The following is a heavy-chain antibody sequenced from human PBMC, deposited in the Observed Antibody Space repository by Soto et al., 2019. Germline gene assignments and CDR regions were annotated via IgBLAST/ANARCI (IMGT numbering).Heavy chain of an antibody. CDR3: ARHLRSYDFFQYYYGIDV. Sequence: GESLKISCRGSGYNYNLHWISWVRQKPGRGLEWMGIIYPGDSDTRYNPSFQGQVTITVDKSINTAYLQWDSLEASDTATYYCARHLRSYDFFQYYYGIDVWGQGSTVTVSS. CDR1: GYNYNLHW. D-gene: IGHD3-16*01. V-gene: IGHV5-51*01. J-gene: IGHJ6*02. CDR2: IYPGDSDT.